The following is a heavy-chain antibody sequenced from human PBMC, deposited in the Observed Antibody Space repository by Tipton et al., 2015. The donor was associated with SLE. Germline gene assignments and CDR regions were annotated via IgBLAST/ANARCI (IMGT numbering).Heavy chain of an antibody. CDR3: ARGGGCSSTSCYHFDV. J-gene: IGHJ4*02. Sequence: TLSLTCTVSGVSISSSGYYWSWSRQHPGKGLEWIGYIYYSGSTYYNPSLESRVTISVDTSKNQFSLKLSSVTAADTAVDYFARGGGCSSTSCYHFDVWGPGTLVTLSS. CDR1: GVSISSSGYY. V-gene: IGHV4-31*03. CDR2: IYYSGST. D-gene: IGHD2-2*01.